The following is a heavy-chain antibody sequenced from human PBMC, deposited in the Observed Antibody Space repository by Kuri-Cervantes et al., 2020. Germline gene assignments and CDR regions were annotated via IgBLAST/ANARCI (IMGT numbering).Heavy chain of an antibody. V-gene: IGHV3-7*01. Sequence: GESLKISCAASGFTFSHYWMSWVRQSPGKGLAWVGNIKQDGSDKYYVDSVKGRFTIARDNSKNTLYLQMNSLRAEDTAVYYCAKDWDTATTDYWGQGTLVTVSS. CDR2: IKQDGSDK. CDR1: GFTFSHYW. CDR3: AKDWDTATTDY. D-gene: IGHD5-18*01. J-gene: IGHJ4*02.